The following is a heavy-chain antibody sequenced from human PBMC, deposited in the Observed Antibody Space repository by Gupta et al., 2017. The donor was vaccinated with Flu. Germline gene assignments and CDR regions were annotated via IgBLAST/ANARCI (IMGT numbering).Heavy chain of an antibody. J-gene: IGHJ2*01. CDR1: GGSRCSSNW. V-gene: IGHV4-4*02. CDR3: AREGDSGSCTSASCHWYVDL. D-gene: IGHD2-2*01. CDR2: IHHSGST. Sequence: QVQLQESGPGLLKPSGTLSITCAVSGGSRCSSNWWSWVRQSPGKGMEWIGEIHHSGSTNYNPTLRSRVTILVDKSKKQFSLRLGSVTAADTAVYYCAREGDSGSCTSASCHWYVDLWGRGTLVTVSS.